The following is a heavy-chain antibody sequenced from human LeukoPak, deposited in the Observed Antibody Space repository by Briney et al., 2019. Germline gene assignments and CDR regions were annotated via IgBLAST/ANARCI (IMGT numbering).Heavy chain of an antibody. CDR2: INPNSGGT. CDR3: ARDPGYCSSTICGMFDP. J-gene: IGHJ5*02. D-gene: IGHD2-2*03. V-gene: IGHV1-2*02. Sequence: GASVKVSCKASGYTFTDYFIHWVRQAPGQGLEWMGWINPNSGGTNYAQKFQVRATMTRDTSISTPYMQLSMLRSDDTAVYYCARDPGYCSSTICGMFDPWGQGTLVTVSS. CDR1: GYTFTDYF.